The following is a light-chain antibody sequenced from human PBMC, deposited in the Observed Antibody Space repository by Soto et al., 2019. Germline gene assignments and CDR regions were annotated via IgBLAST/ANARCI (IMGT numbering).Light chain of an antibody. CDR2: SVS. CDR3: QQSYRAPLS. J-gene: IGKJ4*01. Sequence: DIQMTQSPPSLSASIGDRVNITCRASQSITSHLNWYQKSPGKAPILLIFSVSSLQSGVPSRFSGSRSGTDFTLTISSLQPEDFASYYWQQSYRAPLSFGGGTRVEIK. CDR1: QSITSH. V-gene: IGKV1-39*01.